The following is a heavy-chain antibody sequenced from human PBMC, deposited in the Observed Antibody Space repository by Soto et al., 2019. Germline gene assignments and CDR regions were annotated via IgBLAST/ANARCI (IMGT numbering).Heavy chain of an antibody. J-gene: IGHJ4*02. CDR3: ASSYGSGYRAFDY. D-gene: IGHD3-10*01. CDR2: MNPNSGNT. CDR1: GYTFTNYD. Sequence: ASVKVSCKASGYTFTNYDINWVRQATGQGLEWMGWMNPNSGNTGYAQKFQGRVTMTRNTSISTAYMELSSLRSKDTAVYYCASSYGSGYRAFDYWGQGALVTVSS. V-gene: IGHV1-8*01.